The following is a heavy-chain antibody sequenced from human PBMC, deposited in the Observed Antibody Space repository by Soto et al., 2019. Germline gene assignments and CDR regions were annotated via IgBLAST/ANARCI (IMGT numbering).Heavy chain of an antibody. D-gene: IGHD2-8*01. CDR3: VRGTNGWRGMDY. CDR1: GLTFSSYP. V-gene: IGHV3-74*01. CDR2: ITEDGSGT. J-gene: IGHJ4*02. Sequence: EVQLVESGGAIVQPGGSLRLSCATSGLTFSSYPIHWVRQAPGKGPVWVSRITEDGSGTTYADSVKGRFTVTRDNAKNTTYLQMSGLGAEDTAVYHCVRGTNGWRGMDYWGQGTLVTVSS.